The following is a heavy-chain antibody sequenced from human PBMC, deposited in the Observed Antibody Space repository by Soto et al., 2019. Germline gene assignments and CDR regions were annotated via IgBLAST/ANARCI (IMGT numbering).Heavy chain of an antibody. CDR3: ARVGGSYYDFWSGYYVNNYYYYYMDV. Sequence: GGSLRLSCAASGFTFSSYWMHWVRQAPGKGLVWVSRINSDGSSTSYADSVKGRFTISRDNAKNTLYLQMNSLRAEDTAVYYCARVGGSYYDFWSGYYVNNYYYYYMDVWGKGTTVTVSS. J-gene: IGHJ6*03. CDR2: INSDGSST. CDR1: GFTFSSYW. V-gene: IGHV3-74*01. D-gene: IGHD3-3*01.